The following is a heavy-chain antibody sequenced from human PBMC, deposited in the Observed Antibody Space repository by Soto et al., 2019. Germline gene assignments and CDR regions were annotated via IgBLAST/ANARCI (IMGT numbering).Heavy chain of an antibody. V-gene: IGHV5-51*01. CDR2: IYPGDSDT. CDR3: ARSMTTVTTDGAFDI. J-gene: IGHJ3*02. D-gene: IGHD4-4*01. CDR1: GYSFTTYW. Sequence: PGESLKISCKGSGYSFTTYWIGWVRQMPGKGLEWMGIIYPGDSDTRNSPSFQGQVTISADKSINTAYLQWSSLKASDTAMYYCARSMTTVTTDGAFDIWGQGTMVTVSS.